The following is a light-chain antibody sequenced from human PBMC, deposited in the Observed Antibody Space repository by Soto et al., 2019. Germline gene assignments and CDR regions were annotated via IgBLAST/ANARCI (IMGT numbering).Light chain of an antibody. Sequence: DIQMTQSPSTLSASVGDRVTVTCRASQSISSWLAWYQQKPGKAPKLLIYKASSLESGVPSRFSGSGSRTEFTLTISSLQPDDSATYYCQQYNGYSITFGQGTRLEIK. CDR1: QSISSW. CDR3: QQYNGYSIT. J-gene: IGKJ5*01. V-gene: IGKV1-5*03. CDR2: KAS.